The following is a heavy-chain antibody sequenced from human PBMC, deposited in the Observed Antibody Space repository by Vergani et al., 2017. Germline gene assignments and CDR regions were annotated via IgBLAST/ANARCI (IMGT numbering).Heavy chain of an antibody. D-gene: IGHD6-19*01. Sequence: QLQLQESGPGLVKPSETLSLTCTVSGGSISSSSYYWGWIRQPPGKGLEWIGSIYYSGSTYYNPSRKSRVTISVDTSKNQFSLKLSSVTAADTAVYYCARHVKMTAVAGTFLDYWGQGTLVTVSS. CDR2: IYYSGST. V-gene: IGHV4-39*01. CDR1: GGSISSSSYY. CDR3: ARHVKMTAVAGTFLDY. J-gene: IGHJ4*02.